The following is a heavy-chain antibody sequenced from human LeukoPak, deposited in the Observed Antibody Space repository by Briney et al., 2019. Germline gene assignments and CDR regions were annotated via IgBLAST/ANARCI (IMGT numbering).Heavy chain of an antibody. CDR1: GFTVSSYG. V-gene: IGHV3-33*01. Sequence: GRSLRLACAASGFTVSSYGMHWVRQAPGKGLEWVALIWYDGSNKYYADSVKGRFTISRDNSKNTLYLQMNSLRAEDTALYYCARPLFNYDSSGLTYWGQGTLVTVSS. CDR2: IWYDGSNK. CDR3: ARPLFNYDSSGLTY. D-gene: IGHD3-22*01. J-gene: IGHJ4*02.